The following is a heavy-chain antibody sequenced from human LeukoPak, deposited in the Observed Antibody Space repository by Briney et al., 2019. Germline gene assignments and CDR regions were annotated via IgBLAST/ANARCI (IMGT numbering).Heavy chain of an antibody. D-gene: IGHD2-15*01. CDR2: IIPILGIA. V-gene: IGHV1-69*04. CDR1: GGTFSSYA. Sequence: SVKVSCKASGGTFSSYAISWVRQAPGQGLEWMGRIIPILGIANYAQKFQGRVTITADKSTSTAYMELSSQRSEDTAVYYCASVYCSGGSCYPHFDYWGQGTLVTVSS. J-gene: IGHJ4*02. CDR3: ASVYCSGGSCYPHFDY.